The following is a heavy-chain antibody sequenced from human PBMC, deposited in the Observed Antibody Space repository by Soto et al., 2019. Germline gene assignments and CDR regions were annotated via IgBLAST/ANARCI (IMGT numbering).Heavy chain of an antibody. V-gene: IGHV4-31*03. CDR1: GGSISSGGYY. CDR2: IYYSGST. D-gene: IGHD6-19*01. CDR3: ARELAVIGSSGSGAFDP. J-gene: IGHJ5*02. Sequence: QVQLQESGPGLVKPSQTLSLTCTVSGGSISSGGYYWSWIRQHPGKGLEWIGYIYYSGSTYYNPSLKSRVTISVDTSKNQCSLKLSSVTAADTAVYYCARELAVIGSSGSGAFDPWGQGTLVTVSS.